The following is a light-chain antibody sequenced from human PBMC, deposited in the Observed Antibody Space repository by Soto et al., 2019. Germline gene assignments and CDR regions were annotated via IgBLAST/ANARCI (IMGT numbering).Light chain of an antibody. Sequence: QSVLTQPPSASGTPGQRVIISCSGSSSNIGSNYVYWYQQLPGTAPKLLIYNSNQRPSGVPDRFSGSRSGTSASLAISGLQSEDEADYYCASWDDSLNGPVFGGGTKVTVL. V-gene: IGLV1-44*01. CDR2: NSN. CDR1: SSNIGSNY. J-gene: IGLJ3*02. CDR3: ASWDDSLNGPV.